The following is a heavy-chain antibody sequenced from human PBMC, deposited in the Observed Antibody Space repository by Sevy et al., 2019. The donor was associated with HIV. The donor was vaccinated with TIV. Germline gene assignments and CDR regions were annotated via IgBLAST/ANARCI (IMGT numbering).Heavy chain of an antibody. J-gene: IGHJ6*02. V-gene: IGHV3-23*01. CDR1: GFTFSNYA. CDR2: ISGSGGTT. CDR3: AKVLAGGVAVAGSAWGMDV. Sequence: GGSLRLSCAASGFTFSNYAMNWVRQAPGKGLEWVSAISGSGGTTYDADSVKGRFTISRDKSKNTLYLQMNSLRAEDTAVYYCAKVLAGGVAVAGSAWGMDVWGQGTTVTVSS. D-gene: IGHD6-19*01.